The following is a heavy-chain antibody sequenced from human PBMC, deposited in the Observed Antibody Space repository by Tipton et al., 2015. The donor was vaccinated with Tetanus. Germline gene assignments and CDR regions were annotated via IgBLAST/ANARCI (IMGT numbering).Heavy chain of an antibody. Sequence: AVSGFSFRNYAMHWVRQAPGKGLEWMAVILYDGSGKYYADSVKGRFTISRDNSKNTLYLQMNSLRPEDTAVYYCAKAFSYYGSGNGDYWGQGTLVTVSS. J-gene: IGHJ4*02. CDR1: GFSFRNYA. D-gene: IGHD3-10*01. CDR2: ILYDGSGK. CDR3: AKAFSYYGSGNGDY. V-gene: IGHV3-30*18.